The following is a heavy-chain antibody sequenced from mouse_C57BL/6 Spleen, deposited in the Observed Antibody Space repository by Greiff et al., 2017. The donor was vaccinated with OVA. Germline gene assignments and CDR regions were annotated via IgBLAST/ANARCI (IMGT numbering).Heavy chain of an antibody. CDR3: ARRSSGYIYAMDY. V-gene: IGHV1-19*01. Sequence: VQLQQSGPVLVKPGASVKMSCKASGYTFTDYYMNWVKQSHGKSLEWIGVINPYNGGTSYNQKFKGKATLTVDKSSSTAYMELNSLTSEDSAVYYCARRSSGYIYAMDYWGQGTSVTVSS. CDR1: GYTFTDYY. D-gene: IGHD3-2*02. J-gene: IGHJ4*01. CDR2: INPYNGGT.